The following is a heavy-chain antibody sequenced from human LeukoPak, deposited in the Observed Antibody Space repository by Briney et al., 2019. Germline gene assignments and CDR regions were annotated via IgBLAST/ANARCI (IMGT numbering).Heavy chain of an antibody. CDR3: ARSVVVVAPITVP. Sequence: ASVKVSCKASGYSFIDYFNHWVRQAPGQGLEWIGWINPNSGATTYAQTFQGRVTITRDTSISTAYMELSRLRSDDTAVYYCARSVVVVAPITVPWGQGTLVTVSS. CDR1: GYSFIDYF. J-gene: IGHJ5*02. CDR2: INPNSGAT. D-gene: IGHD2-15*01. V-gene: IGHV1-2*02.